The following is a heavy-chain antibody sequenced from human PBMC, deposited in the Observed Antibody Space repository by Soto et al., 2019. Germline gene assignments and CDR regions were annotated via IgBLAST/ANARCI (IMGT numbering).Heavy chain of an antibody. CDR3: AREDYYDGSGFGL. D-gene: IGHD3-22*01. CDR2: IYYSGSTSGST. Sequence: PSETLSLTCFVSGGSISSYYWSWIRQPPGKGLEWIGHIYYSGSTSGSTNYNPSLKSRVTISVDTSKNQFYLKLSFVTAADTAVYYCAREDYYDGSGFGLWGRGTLVTVSS. V-gene: IGHV4-59*01. J-gene: IGHJ4*02. CDR1: GGSISSYY.